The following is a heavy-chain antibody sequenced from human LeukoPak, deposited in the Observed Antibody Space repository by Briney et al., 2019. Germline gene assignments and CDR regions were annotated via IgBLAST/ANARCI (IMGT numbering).Heavy chain of an antibody. V-gene: IGHV3-33*01. J-gene: IGHJ4*02. CDR2: IWYDGSNK. D-gene: IGHD3-10*01. CDR1: GFTFSSYG. Sequence: PGRSLRLSCAASGFTFSSYGMHWVRQAPGKGLEWVAVIWYDGSNKYYADSVKGRFTISRDNSKNTLYLQMNSLRAEDTAVYYCARDSSYGSGSSFDYWGQGTLVTVSS. CDR3: ARDSSYGSGSSFDY.